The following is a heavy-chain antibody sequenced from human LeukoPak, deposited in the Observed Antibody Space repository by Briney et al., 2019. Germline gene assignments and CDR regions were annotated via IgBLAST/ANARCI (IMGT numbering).Heavy chain of an antibody. Sequence: SETLSLTCAVYGGSFSGYYWSWIRQPPGKGLEWIGEINHSGSTNYNPSLKSRVTISVDTSKNQFSLKLSSVPAADTAVHYCARWFRVAATPQGYYYYGMDVWGQGTTVTVSS. CDR2: INHSGST. D-gene: IGHD2-15*01. V-gene: IGHV4-34*01. CDR1: GGSFSGYY. J-gene: IGHJ6*02. CDR3: ARWFRVAATPQGYYYYGMDV.